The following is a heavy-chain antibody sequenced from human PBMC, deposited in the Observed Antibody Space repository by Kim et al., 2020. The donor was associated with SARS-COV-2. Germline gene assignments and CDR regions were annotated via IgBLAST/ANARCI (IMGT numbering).Heavy chain of an antibody. D-gene: IGHD6-13*01. J-gene: IGHJ4*02. V-gene: IGHV3-7*01. Sequence: GGSLRLSCAASGFTFSSCWMSWVRQAPGKGLEWVGNIKKDSSGSTYEDSVKGRFTISRANAKNVLYLQMNSLRAEDAAVYYCATGSSWYYYYFDYWRQGTL. CDR2: IKKDSSGS. CDR3: ATGSSWYYYYFDY. CDR1: GFTFSSCW.